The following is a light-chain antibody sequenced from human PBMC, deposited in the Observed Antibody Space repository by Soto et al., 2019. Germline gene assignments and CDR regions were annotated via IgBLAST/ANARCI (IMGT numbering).Light chain of an antibody. Sequence: DIHRTQSPSSLFASVGDKVTIPCRASQSISSYLNWYQKKQGKAPTLLIYAASSLQHALPSRLSGSGSGTDFSLTISSLQPEDLATYYCQQSYSTPALTFGGGTKVDIK. CDR2: AAS. CDR3: QQSYSTPALT. V-gene: IGKV1-39*01. J-gene: IGKJ4*01. CDR1: QSISSY.